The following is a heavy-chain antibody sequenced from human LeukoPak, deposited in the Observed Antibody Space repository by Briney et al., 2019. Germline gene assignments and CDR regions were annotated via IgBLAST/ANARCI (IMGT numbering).Heavy chain of an antibody. CDR3: SRGLDSRKLGY. Sequence: SETLSLTCTVPGASFNSDDQYWNWIRQSPGKGLEWIGSIHPSGMLCNNPSLESRVTMSRDTSKNQFSLNLNSVTAADTAVYFCSRGLDSRKLGYWGQGILVTVSS. D-gene: IGHD3-22*01. CDR1: GASFNSDDQY. CDR2: IHPSGML. V-gene: IGHV4-31*03. J-gene: IGHJ4*02.